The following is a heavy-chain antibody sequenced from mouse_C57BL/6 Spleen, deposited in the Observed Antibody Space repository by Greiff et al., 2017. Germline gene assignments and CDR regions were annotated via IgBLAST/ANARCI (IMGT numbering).Heavy chain of an antibody. CDR2: ILPGSGRT. CDR1: GYTFTGYW. J-gene: IGHJ4*01. Sequence: VQLQQSGAELMKPGASVKLSCKATGYTFTGYWIEWVKQRPGHGLEWIGEILPGSGRTNYYEKFKGKATFTADTSSNTAYMQLSSLTTEDTAIYYGARPITTVVTTREYAMGYWGQGTSVTVSS. V-gene: IGHV1-9*01. CDR3: ARPITTVVTTREYAMGY. D-gene: IGHD1-1*01.